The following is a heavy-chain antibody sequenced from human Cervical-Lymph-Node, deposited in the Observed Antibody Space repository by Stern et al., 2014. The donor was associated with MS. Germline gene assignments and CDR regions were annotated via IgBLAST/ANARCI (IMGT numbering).Heavy chain of an antibody. CDR2: ISSRDGTI. Sequence: QMQLVQSGGGLVKPGESLRLSCAASGFIFSDYYMNWIRQAPGKGLEWLSYISSRDGTIYYADSVKGRFTISRDNAKKSLYLHMNSLRAEDTAVYYCARAGGSEDDFWGQGTLVTVS. D-gene: IGHD3-10*01. J-gene: IGHJ4*02. CDR3: ARAGGSEDDF. V-gene: IGHV3-11*01. CDR1: GFIFSDYY.